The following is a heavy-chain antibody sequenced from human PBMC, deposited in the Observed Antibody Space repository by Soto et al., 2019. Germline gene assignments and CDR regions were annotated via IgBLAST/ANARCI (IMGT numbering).Heavy chain of an antibody. CDR3: AAGAQGIVVVPAALGWFDP. D-gene: IGHD2-2*01. CDR2: IYYSGST. CDR1: GGSISSSSYY. J-gene: IGHJ5*02. V-gene: IGHV4-39*01. Sequence: SETLSLTCTVSGGSISSSSYYWGWIRQPPGKGLEWIGSIYYSGSTYYNPSLKSRVTISVDTSKNQFSLKLSSVTAADTAVYYCAAGAQGIVVVPAALGWFDPWGQGTLVTVSS.